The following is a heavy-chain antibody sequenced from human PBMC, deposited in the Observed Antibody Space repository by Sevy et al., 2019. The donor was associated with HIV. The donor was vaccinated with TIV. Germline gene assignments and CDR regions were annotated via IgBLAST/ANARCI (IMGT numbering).Heavy chain of an antibody. CDR3: ARGGGGSWIQLWLRSFDY. D-gene: IGHD5-18*01. J-gene: IGHJ4*02. CDR1: GGTFSSYA. V-gene: IGHV1-18*01. Sequence: ASVKVSCKASGGTFSSYAISWVRQAPGQGLEWMGWISAYNGNTNYAQKLQGRVTMTTDTSTSTAYMELRSLRSDDTAVYYCARGGGGSWIQLWLRSFDYWGQGTLVTVSS. CDR2: ISAYNGNT.